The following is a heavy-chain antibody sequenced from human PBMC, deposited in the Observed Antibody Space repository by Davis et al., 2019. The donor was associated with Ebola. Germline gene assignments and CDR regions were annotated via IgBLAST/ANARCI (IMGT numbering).Heavy chain of an antibody. J-gene: IGHJ4*02. D-gene: IGHD3-3*01. CDR1: GYTFTGYY. CDR2: INAGNGNT. CDR3: ARAETYYDFWSGYDDY. V-gene: IGHV1/OR15-3*02. Sequence: ASVKVSCKASGYTFTGYYMHWVRQAPGQGLEWMGWINAGNGNTKYSQKFQGRVTITADKSTSTAYMELSSLRSEDTAVYYCARAETYYDFWSGYDDYWGQGTLVTVSS.